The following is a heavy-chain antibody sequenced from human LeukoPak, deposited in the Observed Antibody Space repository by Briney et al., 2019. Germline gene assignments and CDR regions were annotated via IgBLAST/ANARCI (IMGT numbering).Heavy chain of an antibody. J-gene: IGHJ4*02. Sequence: GGSLRLSCAASGFTFSNYWMHWVRHSPGTGLLWVSRLKTDGSKSTYADSVKGRFTISRDNAKNTLFLQMNSLRAEDTGVYYCARSVNGSYDYWGQGTLVTVSS. CDR2: LKTDGSKS. D-gene: IGHD1-26*01. CDR1: GFTFSNYW. CDR3: ARSVNGSYDY. V-gene: IGHV3-74*01.